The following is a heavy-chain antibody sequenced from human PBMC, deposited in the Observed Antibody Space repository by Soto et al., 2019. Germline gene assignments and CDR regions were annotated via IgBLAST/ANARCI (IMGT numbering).Heavy chain of an antibody. CDR2: IYRTGST. J-gene: IGHJ4*02. CDR1: GGSFTSNNW. V-gene: IGHV4-4*02. Sequence: LSLPCAVSGGSFTSNNWWTWVRQPPGQGLEWIGEIYRTGSTNYNPSLKSRVTISLDKSENQFSLKVTSLTAADTAVYYCASRDPGTSVDYWGQGTLVTVSS. CDR3: ASRDPGTSVDY. D-gene: IGHD1-7*01.